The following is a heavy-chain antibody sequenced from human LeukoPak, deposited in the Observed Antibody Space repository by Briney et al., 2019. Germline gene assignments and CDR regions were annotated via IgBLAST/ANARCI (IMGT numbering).Heavy chain of an antibody. J-gene: IGHJ4*02. Sequence: GGSLRLSCAASGFTFSSYAMHWVRQAPGKGLEWVAVISYDGSNKYYADSVKGRFTVSRDNSKNTLYLQMNSLRAEDTAVYFCVEGGAPSYYDGSGDAYFDYWGQGTLVTVSS. D-gene: IGHD3-22*01. V-gene: IGHV3-30-3*02. CDR3: VEGGAPSYYDGSGDAYFDY. CDR1: GFTFSSYA. CDR2: ISYDGSNK.